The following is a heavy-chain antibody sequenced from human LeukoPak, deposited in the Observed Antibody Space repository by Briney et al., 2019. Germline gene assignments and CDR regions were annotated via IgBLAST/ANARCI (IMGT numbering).Heavy chain of an antibody. CDR3: AKEKVREYSYYDMDV. V-gene: IGHV3-23*01. CDR2: ISGSGGST. J-gene: IGHJ6*02. Sequence: PGGSLRLSCAASGFTFSSYAMSWVRQAPGKGLEWVSAISGSGGSTYYADSVKGRFTISRDNSKNTLYLQMNSLRAEDTAIYYCAKEKVREYSYYDMDVWGQGTTVTVSS. D-gene: IGHD3-10*01. CDR1: GFTFSSYA.